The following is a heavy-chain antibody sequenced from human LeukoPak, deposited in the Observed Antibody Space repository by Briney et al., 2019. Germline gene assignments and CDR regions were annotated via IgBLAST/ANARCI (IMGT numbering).Heavy chain of an antibody. V-gene: IGHV3-48*02. CDR1: GFTFSSYE. J-gene: IGHJ4*02. D-gene: IGHD3-10*01. CDR2: ISSSSTTI. Sequence: SGGSLRLSCAASGFTFSSYEMNWVRQAPGKGLEWVSYISSSSTTIYYADSVKGRFTISRDNAKNSLYLQMNSLRDEDTAVYYCAGGPYYYTSGSHFHPFDYWGQGTLVAVSS. CDR3: AGGPYYYTSGSHFHPFDY.